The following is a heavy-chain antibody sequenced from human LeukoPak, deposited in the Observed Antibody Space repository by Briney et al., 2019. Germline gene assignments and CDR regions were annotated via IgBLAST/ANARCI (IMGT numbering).Heavy chain of an antibody. D-gene: IGHD2-2*01. CDR2: MNPNSGGT. CDR3: ARDRCSSTSCYGLDY. V-gene: IGHV1-2*02. J-gene: IGHJ4*02. CDR1: GYALTGHS. Sequence: ASVKVSCKASGYALTGHSMHWVRQAPGQGLEWMGWMNPNSGGTKYTRKFQGRVTMTRDTSTSTVYMELSSLRSEDTAVYYCARDRCSSTSCYGLDYWGQGTLVTVSS.